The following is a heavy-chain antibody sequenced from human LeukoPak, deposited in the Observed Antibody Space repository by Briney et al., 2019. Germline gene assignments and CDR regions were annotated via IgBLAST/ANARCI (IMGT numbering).Heavy chain of an antibody. CDR3: AKDRQLDTVTTCPDY. CDR1: GFTFSRYA. CDR2: ISGSGGST. V-gene: IGHV3-23*01. J-gene: IGHJ4*02. D-gene: IGHD4-17*01. Sequence: HPGGSLRLSCAASGFTFSRYAMSWVRQAPGKGLEWVSAISGSGGSTYYADSVKGRFTISRDNTKNTLYLQMNSLRAEDTAVYFGAKDRQLDTVTTCPDYWGQGTLVSVFS.